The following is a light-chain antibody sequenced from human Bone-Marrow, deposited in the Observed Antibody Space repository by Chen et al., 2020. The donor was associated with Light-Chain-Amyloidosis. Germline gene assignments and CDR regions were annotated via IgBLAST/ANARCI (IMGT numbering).Light chain of an antibody. CDR1: QTIKKNY. J-gene: IGKJ2*01. V-gene: IGKV3-20*01. CDR2: GAS. Sequence: EIVLTQSPGALSLSPGERVTISCRASQTIKKNYLACYQQKPGQAPRLLIFGASSGASGVPDRFGGGGSGRDCTLTITRLEAEDFGVYHCQQYSTAPWTFGQG. CDR3: QQYSTAPWT.